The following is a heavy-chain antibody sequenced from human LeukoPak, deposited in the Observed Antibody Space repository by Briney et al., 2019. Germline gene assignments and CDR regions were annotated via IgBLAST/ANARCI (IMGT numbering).Heavy chain of an antibody. Sequence: PGGSLRLSCAASGFTFSSYAMHWVRQAPGKGLEWVAVISYDGSNKYYADSVKGRFTISRDNSKNTLYLQMNSLRAEDTAVYYCARGTLPTIFGVVLDAFNIWGQGTMVTVSS. J-gene: IGHJ3*02. D-gene: IGHD3-3*01. CDR3: ARGTLPTIFGVVLDAFNI. CDR2: ISYDGSNK. V-gene: IGHV3-30-3*01. CDR1: GFTFSSYA.